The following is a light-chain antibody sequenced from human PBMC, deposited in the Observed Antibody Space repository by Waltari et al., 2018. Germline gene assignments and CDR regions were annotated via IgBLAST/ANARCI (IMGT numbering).Light chain of an antibody. V-gene: IGLV2-14*03. J-gene: IGLJ1*01. Sequence: QSALTQPASVSGSPGQSITISCTGTSSDVGRYEYVSWYQQHPGKAPKLLIHDVTDRPSGVPDRFSGSKSGNTASLTISGLQAEDEADYYCTSYTSSLITPYVFGTGTQVTV. CDR2: DVT. CDR1: SSDVGRYEY. CDR3: TSYTSSLITPYV.